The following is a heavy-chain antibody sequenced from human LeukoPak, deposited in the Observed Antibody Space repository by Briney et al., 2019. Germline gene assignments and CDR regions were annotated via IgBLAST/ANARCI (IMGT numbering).Heavy chain of an antibody. Sequence: KPGGSLRLSCAASGFTFSSYSMNWVRQAPGKGLEWVSSISSSSSYIYYADSVKGRFTISRDNAKNSLYLQMNSLRAEDTAVYYCARESVLLKAFDIWGQGTMVTVSS. J-gene: IGHJ3*02. CDR1: GFTFSSYS. CDR2: ISSSSSYI. D-gene: IGHD1-26*01. CDR3: ARESVLLKAFDI. V-gene: IGHV3-21*01.